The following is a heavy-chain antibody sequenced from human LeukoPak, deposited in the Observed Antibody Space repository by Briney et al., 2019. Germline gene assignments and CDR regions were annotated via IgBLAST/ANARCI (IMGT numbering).Heavy chain of an antibody. CDR2: IYHSGST. J-gene: IGHJ3*02. V-gene: IGHV4-38-2*02. Sequence: SETLSLTCTVSGYSISSGYYWGWIRQPPGKGLEWIGSIYHSGSTYYNPSLKSRVTISVDTSKNQFSLKLSSVTAADTAVYYWARAPYPYDAFDIWGQGTMVTVSS. CDR3: ARAPYPYDAFDI. CDR1: GYSISSGYY.